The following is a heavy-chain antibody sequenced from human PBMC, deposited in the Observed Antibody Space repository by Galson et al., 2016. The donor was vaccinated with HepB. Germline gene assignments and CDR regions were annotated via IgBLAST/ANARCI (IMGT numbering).Heavy chain of an antibody. CDR1: GFSFRSNG. V-gene: IGHV3-30*18. CDR2: ISYDGSDK. CDR3: AKTRYCSGSSCYGLVDY. J-gene: IGHJ4*02. Sequence: SLRLSCAASGFSFRSNGMHWVRQAPGKGLEWVAVISYDGSDKFYTDSVKGRFTISRGNSKNMLYLQMNSLRTEDTAVYHCAKTRYCSGSSCYGLVDYWGQGTLVTVSS. D-gene: IGHD2-2*01.